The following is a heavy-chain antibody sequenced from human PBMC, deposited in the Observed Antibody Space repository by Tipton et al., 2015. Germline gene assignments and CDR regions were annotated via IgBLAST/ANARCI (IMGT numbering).Heavy chain of an antibody. D-gene: IGHD3-22*01. CDR1: GRSFSGYY. Sequence: TLSLTCAVYGRSFSGYYWSWIRQPPGKGLEWVGDITHSGSTNYNPSLKGRLTISVDTSKNQFSLKLSSVTAADTAVYYCAREVWYYDSSGYDYWGQGTLVTVSS. J-gene: IGHJ4*02. V-gene: IGHV4-34*01. CDR2: ITHSGST. CDR3: AREVWYYDSSGYDY.